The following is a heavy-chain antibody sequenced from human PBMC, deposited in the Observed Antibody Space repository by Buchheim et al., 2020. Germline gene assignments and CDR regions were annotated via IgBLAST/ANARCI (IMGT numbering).Heavy chain of an antibody. Sequence: EVQLVESGGGLVQPGGSLRLSCAASGFTFSSYAMSWVRQAPGKGLEWVSAISGSGGSTYYADSVKGRFTISRDNSKNTRYLQMNSLRAEDTAVYYCAKDTDSGYVAGQYYYYGMDVWGQGTT. CDR3: AKDTDSGYVAGQYYYYGMDV. CDR2: ISGSGGST. D-gene: IGHD5-12*01. J-gene: IGHJ6*02. CDR1: GFTFSSYA. V-gene: IGHV3-23*04.